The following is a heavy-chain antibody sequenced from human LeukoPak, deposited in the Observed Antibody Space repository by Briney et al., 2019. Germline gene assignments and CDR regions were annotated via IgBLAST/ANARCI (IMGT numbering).Heavy chain of an antibody. V-gene: IGHV3-30*02. J-gene: IGHJ4*02. CDR2: IRYDGSNK. D-gene: IGHD3-3*01. CDR3: AKSYYDFWSGPSAHDY. CDR1: GFTFSSYG. Sequence: PGGSLRLSCAASGFTFSSYGMHWVRQAPGKGLEWVAFIRYDGSNKYYADSVKGRSTISRDNSKNTLYLQMNSLRAEDTAVYYCAKSYYDFWSGPSAHDYWGQGTLVTVSS.